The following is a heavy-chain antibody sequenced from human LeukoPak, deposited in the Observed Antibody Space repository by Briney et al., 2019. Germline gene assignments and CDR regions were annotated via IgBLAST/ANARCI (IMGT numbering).Heavy chain of an antibody. J-gene: IGHJ4*02. CDR1: EFSFSSSG. D-gene: IGHD5-18*01. V-gene: IGHV3-30*02. Sequence: PGGSLRLSCAASEFSFSSSGMHGVRQAPGKGLEWVTFIRNDGSKKYYADSVKGRFTISRDNSKNTLYLQMNSLRAEDTAVYYCAKGDSYGYVRWGQGTLVTVSS. CDR2: IRNDGSKK. CDR3: AKGDSYGYVR.